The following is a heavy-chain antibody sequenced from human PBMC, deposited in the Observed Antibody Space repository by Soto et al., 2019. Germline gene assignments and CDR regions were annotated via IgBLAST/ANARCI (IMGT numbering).Heavy chain of an antibody. V-gene: IGHV3-30-3*01. CDR3: ARGDFDWLLSYLPLFDY. CDR2: ISYDGSNK. CDR1: GFTFSSYA. Sequence: GGSLRLSCAASGFTFSSYAMHWVRQAPGKGLEWVAVISYDGSNKYYADSVKGRFTISRDNSKNTLYLQMNSLRAEDTAVYYCARGDFDWLLSYLPLFDYWGQGTLVTVSS. D-gene: IGHD3-9*01. J-gene: IGHJ4*02.